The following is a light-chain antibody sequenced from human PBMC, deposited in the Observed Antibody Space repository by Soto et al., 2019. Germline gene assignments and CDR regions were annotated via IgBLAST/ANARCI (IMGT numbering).Light chain of an antibody. CDR1: SSNIGGNY. CDR3: AAWDASLSGPV. J-gene: IGLJ2*01. Sequence: QSVLTQPPSVSGTPGQRVIISCSGSSSNIGGNYVYWYQQFPGTAPRRLIYRNDERPSGVPDRFSGSKSGTSASLAIGGLRSEDEADYYCAAWDASLSGPVFGGGTRLTVL. V-gene: IGLV1-47*01. CDR2: RND.